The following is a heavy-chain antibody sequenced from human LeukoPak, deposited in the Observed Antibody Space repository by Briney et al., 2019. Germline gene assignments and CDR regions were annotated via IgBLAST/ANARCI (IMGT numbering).Heavy chain of an antibody. CDR2: ISSSSSYI. CDR3: ARGGDFWSGYYFFDY. Sequence: GGSLRLSCAASGFTFSSYSMNWVRQAPGKGLEWVSSISSSSSYIYYADSVKGRFTISGDNAKNSLYLQMNSLRAEDTAVYYCARGGDFWSGYYFFDYWGQGTLVTVSS. V-gene: IGHV3-21*01. J-gene: IGHJ4*02. D-gene: IGHD3-3*01. CDR1: GFTFSSYS.